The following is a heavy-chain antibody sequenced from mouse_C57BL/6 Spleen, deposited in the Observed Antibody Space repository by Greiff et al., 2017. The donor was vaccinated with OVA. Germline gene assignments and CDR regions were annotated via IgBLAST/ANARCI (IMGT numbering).Heavy chain of an antibody. CDR2: IYPGSGST. CDR3: ARKRTYDYDVFAY. Sequence: QVQLQQPGAELVKPGASVKMSCKASGYTFTSYWITWVKQRPGQGLEWIGDIYPGSGSTNYNEKFKSKATLTVDTSSSTAYMQLSSLTSEDSAVDDCARKRTYDYDVFAYWGQGTLVTVSA. CDR1: GYTFTSYW. V-gene: IGHV1-55*01. J-gene: IGHJ3*01. D-gene: IGHD2-4*01.